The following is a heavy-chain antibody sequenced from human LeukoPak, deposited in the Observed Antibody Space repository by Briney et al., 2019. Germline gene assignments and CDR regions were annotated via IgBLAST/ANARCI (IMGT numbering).Heavy chain of an antibody. Sequence: PSQTLSLTCSVTGDSISGNYYWSWIRQPAGKGLEWIGRIYASGRTTYNPSLKGRVTIFLGTFKNQFSLKVSSVTAADSAMYYCARDLHITAALWFDPWGQGTLVTVSS. CDR2: IYASGRT. V-gene: IGHV4-61*02. CDR1: GDSISGNYY. D-gene: IGHD6-13*01. J-gene: IGHJ5*02. CDR3: ARDLHITAALWFDP.